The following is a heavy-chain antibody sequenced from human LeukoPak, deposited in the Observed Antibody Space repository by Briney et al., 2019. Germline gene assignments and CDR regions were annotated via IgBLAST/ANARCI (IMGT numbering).Heavy chain of an antibody. Sequence: SETLSLTCAVYGGSFSGYYWSWIRQPPGKGLEWIGEINHSGSTNYNPSLKSRVTISVDTSKNQFSLKLSSVTAADTAVYYCARVSARIAAAGTRLPFFGYWGQGTLVTVSS. CDR2: INHSGST. CDR1: GGSFSGYY. V-gene: IGHV4-34*01. J-gene: IGHJ4*02. D-gene: IGHD6-13*01. CDR3: ARVSARIAAAGTRLPFFGY.